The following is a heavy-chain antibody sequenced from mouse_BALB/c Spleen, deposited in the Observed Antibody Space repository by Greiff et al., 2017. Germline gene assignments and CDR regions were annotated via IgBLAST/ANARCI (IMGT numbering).Heavy chain of an antibody. D-gene: IGHD2-1*01. CDR2: ISSGGSYT. CDR1: GFTFSSYA. J-gene: IGHJ3*01. Sequence: EVQRVESGGGLVKPGGSLKLSCAASGFTFSSYAMSWVRQSPEKRLEWVAEISSGGSYTYYPDTVTGRFTISRDNAKNTLYLEMSSLRSEDTAMYYCARAPYGNYSFAYWGQGTLVTVSA. CDR3: ARAPYGNYSFAY. V-gene: IGHV5-9-4*01.